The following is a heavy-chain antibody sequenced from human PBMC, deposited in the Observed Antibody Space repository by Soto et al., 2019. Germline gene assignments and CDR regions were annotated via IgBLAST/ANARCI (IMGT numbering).Heavy chain of an antibody. CDR2: ISYDGSNK. Sequence: QVLLVESGGGVVQPGRSLRLSCAASGFTFSSYGMHWVRQAPGKGLEWVAVISYDGSNKYYADSVKGRFTISRDNSKNTLYLQMNSLRAEDTAVYYCAKSTELGTLEYYGMDVWGQGTTVTVSS. CDR1: GFTFSSYG. CDR3: AKSTELGTLEYYGMDV. D-gene: IGHD7-27*01. J-gene: IGHJ6*02. V-gene: IGHV3-30*18.